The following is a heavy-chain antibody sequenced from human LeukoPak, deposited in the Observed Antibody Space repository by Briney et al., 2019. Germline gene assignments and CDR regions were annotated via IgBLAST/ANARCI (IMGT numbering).Heavy chain of an antibody. CDR3: ARGTSPFDP. J-gene: IGHJ5*02. V-gene: IGHV3-48*02. CDR1: GFTFSDYT. CDR2: ITSSSSTI. Sequence: GGSLRLSCAASGFTFSDYTMNWVRQAPGKGLEWISYITSSSSTIYYADSVKGRFTISRDNAKNSLYLQMNSLRDEDTAVYYCARGTSPFDPWGRGTLVTVSS.